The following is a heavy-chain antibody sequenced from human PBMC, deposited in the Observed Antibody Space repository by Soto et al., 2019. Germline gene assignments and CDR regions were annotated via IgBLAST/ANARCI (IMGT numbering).Heavy chain of an antibody. V-gene: IGHV4-31*03. Sequence: QVQLQESGPGLVNPSQTLSLTCTVSGASINSDGYYWTWIRQFPGRGLEWIGYIYHTGSTFYNPSRKSRLTLSVDTSKSEFSLTLTSVTAAYTAVYYCASLKAVTTNNIDYRGQGTLVTVSA. CDR1: GASINSDGYY. D-gene: IGHD6-19*01. J-gene: IGHJ4*02. CDR2: IYHTGST. CDR3: ASLKAVTTNNIDY.